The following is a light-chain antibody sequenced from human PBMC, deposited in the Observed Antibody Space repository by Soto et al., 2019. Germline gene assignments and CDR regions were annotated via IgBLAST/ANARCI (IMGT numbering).Light chain of an antibody. CDR3: NSYTSSSTYV. CDR2: EVS. CDR1: SCDVGGYNY. J-gene: IGLJ1*01. Sequence: QSALTQPASVSGSPGQSITISCTGTSCDVGGYNYVSWYQQYPGKAPKLMIYEVSNRPSGVSNRFSGSKSGNTASLTISGLQAEDEADYYCNSYTSSSTYVFGTGTKVTVL. V-gene: IGLV2-14*01.